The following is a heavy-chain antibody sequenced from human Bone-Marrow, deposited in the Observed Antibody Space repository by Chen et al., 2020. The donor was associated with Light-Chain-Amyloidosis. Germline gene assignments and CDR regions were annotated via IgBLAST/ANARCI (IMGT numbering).Heavy chain of an antibody. D-gene: IGHD1-1*01. J-gene: IGHJ6*02. Sequence: QVQLQESGPGLVKPSQTLSITCSVSGGSISSGGYNWSWIRQHPGKGLEWIGFIDYSGSSYYNPSLQSRVTISIDTSKKEFSLRLSSVTAADTAVYYCARDRYSTTPWDYSSGMDVWGQGTTVTVSS. CDR1: GGSISSGGYN. V-gene: IGHV4-31*03. CDR2: IDYSGSS. CDR3: ARDRYSTTPWDYSSGMDV.